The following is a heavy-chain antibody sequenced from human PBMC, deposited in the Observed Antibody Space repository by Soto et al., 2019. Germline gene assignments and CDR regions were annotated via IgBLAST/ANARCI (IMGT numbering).Heavy chain of an antibody. CDR2: ISAYNGNT. V-gene: IGHV1-18*04. J-gene: IGHJ6*02. D-gene: IGHD3-10*01. Sequence: ASVKVSCKASGYTFTSYGISWVRQAPGQGLEWMGWISAYNGNTNYAQKLQGRVTMTTDTSTSTAYMELRSLRSDDTAVYYCARKLLWFGESHHYYYGMDVWGQGTTVTVSS. CDR1: GYTFTSYG. CDR3: ARKLLWFGESHHYYYGMDV.